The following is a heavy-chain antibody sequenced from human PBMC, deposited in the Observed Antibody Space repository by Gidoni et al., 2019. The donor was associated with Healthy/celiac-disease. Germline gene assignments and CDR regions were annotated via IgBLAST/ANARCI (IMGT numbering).Heavy chain of an antibody. V-gene: IGHV3-33*01. Sequence: QVQLVGSGGGVVQPGRSRRPSCAASGLTFSSYGMHWVRQAPGKGLEWLAVLWYDGSNKYYADSVKGRFTISRDNSKNTLYLQMNSLRAEDTAVYYCAREGGGMGATSYFDYWGQGTLVTVSS. D-gene: IGHD1-26*01. J-gene: IGHJ4*02. CDR1: GLTFSSYG. CDR2: LWYDGSNK. CDR3: AREGGGMGATSYFDY.